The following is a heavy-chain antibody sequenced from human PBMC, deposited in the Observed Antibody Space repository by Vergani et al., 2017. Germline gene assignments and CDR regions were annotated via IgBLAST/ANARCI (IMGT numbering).Heavy chain of an antibody. V-gene: IGHV3-33*08. D-gene: IGHD5-24*01. CDR3: ARETRDTPSSLDY. CDR1: GFIFDDYA. CDR2: TWYEGNNN. J-gene: IGHJ4*02. Sequence: VQLVESGGGLVQPGRSLRLSCAASGFIFDDYAMHWVRQAPGRGLEWVSMTWYEGNNNYYADSVKGRFTISKDISKNTLYLQMNSLRGDDTAVYYCARETRDTPSSLDYWGQGTLVTVSS.